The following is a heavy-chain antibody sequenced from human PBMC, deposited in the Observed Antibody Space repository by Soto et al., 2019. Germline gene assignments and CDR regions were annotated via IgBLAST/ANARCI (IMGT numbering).Heavy chain of an antibody. J-gene: IGHJ4*02. V-gene: IGHV3-23*01. CDR3: ATMSGYFEY. Sequence: EVQLLESGGGLVQPGGSLRLSCAAASAVRFSSYSMSWVRQTPGKGLEWVSAITGSGDNTYYADSVKGRFTISRDNSKNTHYLQMSSLRAEDSAIYYCATMSGYFEYWGQGTLVTVSS. CDR1: AVRFSSYS. CDR2: ITGSGDNT. D-gene: IGHD3-3*01.